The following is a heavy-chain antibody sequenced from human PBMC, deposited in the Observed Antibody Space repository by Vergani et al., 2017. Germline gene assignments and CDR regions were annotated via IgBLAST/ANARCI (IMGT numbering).Heavy chain of an antibody. CDR1: GGSISNYY. CDR2: IYYSGST. J-gene: IGHJ2*01. V-gene: IGHV4-59*01. CDR3: ARNKWETYWYFDL. Sequence: QVQLQESGPGLVKPSETLSLTCTVSGGSISNYYWSWIRQPPGKGLEWIGYIYYSGSTNYNPSLKSRVTISVDTSKNQFSLKLSSVIAADTAVYYCARNKWETYWYFDLWARGTLITVSS. D-gene: IGHD1-26*01.